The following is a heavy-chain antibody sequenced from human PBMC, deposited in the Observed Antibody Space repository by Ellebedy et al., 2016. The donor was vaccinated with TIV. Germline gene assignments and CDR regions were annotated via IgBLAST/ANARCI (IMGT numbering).Heavy chain of an antibody. CDR3: AKCGITVLWDAMDV. CDR1: GFTFSSYG. V-gene: IGHV3-30*18. CDR2: ISYDGSNK. J-gene: IGHJ6*02. D-gene: IGHD3-3*01. Sequence: GGSLRLSCAASGFTFSSYGMHWVRQAPGKGLEWVAVISYDGSNKYYADSVKGRFTISRDNSKNTLYLQMNGLRAEDTAVYYCAKCGITVLWDAMDVWGQGTAVTVS.